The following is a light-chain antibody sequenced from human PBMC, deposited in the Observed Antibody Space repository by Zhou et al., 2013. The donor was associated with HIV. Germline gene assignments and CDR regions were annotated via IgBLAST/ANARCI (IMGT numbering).Light chain of an antibody. CDR2: DVS. CDR3: QQFNSYPLT. CDR1: QDMSSA. Sequence: ALQLTQSPSSLSASLGDSVTITCRASQDMSSALAWYQQKSGRPPKLLIYDVSTLEPGVPSRFSGSGSGTEFTLTISRLQPEDFATYYCQQFNSYPLTFGGGTKVEIK. J-gene: IGKJ4*01. V-gene: IGKV1-13*02.